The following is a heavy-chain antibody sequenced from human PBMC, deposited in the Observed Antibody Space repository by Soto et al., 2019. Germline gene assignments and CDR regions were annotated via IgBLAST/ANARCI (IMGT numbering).Heavy chain of an antibody. CDR2: ISGSGFKK. Sequence: GGSLRLSCAASGFIFENFGMSWVRQAPGKGLEWISSISGSGFKKYYADSVKGRFTISRDNSKSTVYLELNNLSAEDTAVYHCAKNQGVELVPLATVDWFDPWGQGPVVTVSS. CDR3: AKNQGVELVPLATVDWFDP. CDR1: GFIFENFG. J-gene: IGHJ5*02. V-gene: IGHV3-23*01. D-gene: IGHD1-26*01.